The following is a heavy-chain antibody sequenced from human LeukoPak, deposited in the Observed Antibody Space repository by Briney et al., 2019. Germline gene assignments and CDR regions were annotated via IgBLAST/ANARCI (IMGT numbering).Heavy chain of an antibody. Sequence: HPGGSLRLSCAASGFTVSSNYMSWVRQAPGKGLEWVSVIYSGGSTYYADSVKGRFTISRDNSKNTLYLQMNSLRAEDTAVYYCARFGIVVVAHAFDIWGQGTMVTVSS. D-gene: IGHD3-22*01. V-gene: IGHV3-53*01. CDR3: ARFGIVVVAHAFDI. J-gene: IGHJ3*02. CDR1: GFTVSSNY. CDR2: IYSGGST.